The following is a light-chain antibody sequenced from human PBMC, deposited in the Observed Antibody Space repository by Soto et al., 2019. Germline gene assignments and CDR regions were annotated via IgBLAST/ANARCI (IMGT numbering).Light chain of an antibody. V-gene: IGKV1-9*01. J-gene: IGKJ1*01. Sequence: DIQWTQSPSVLSASVGDRVTITCRASQGINSYLAWYQQKPGKVPKLLIYAASTLHSGVPSRFSGSGSGTEFTLTISSLQPEDFATYYCQQLNSYPRTFGQGTKVEIK. CDR2: AAS. CDR3: QQLNSYPRT. CDR1: QGINSY.